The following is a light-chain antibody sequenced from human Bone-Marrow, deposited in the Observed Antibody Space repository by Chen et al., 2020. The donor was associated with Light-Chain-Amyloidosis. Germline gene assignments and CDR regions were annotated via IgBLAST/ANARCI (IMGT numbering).Light chain of an antibody. V-gene: IGKV3-20*01. J-gene: IGKJ4*01. CDR2: GSS. Sequence: EIVLTQSPGTLSLSSGEGANLSCRASQTISSNYLTWYQQKSGQAPRLLIYGSSSRATGIPDRFTGSGSGTDFTLNINRLEPEDFAMYYCQQYGTSPLTFGGGTKVEIK. CDR1: QTISSNY. CDR3: QQYGTSPLT.